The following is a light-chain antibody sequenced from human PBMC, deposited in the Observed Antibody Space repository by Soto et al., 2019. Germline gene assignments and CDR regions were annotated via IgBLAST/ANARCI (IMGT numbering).Light chain of an antibody. V-gene: IGLV2-14*03. Sequence: QSAPTQPASGSGSPGQSITISFTGTSSDVDAYNYVSWYQQHPGKAPKVMIYDVSNRHSGVSYRFSGSKSGITASLTISGLQAEDEADYYCCSYTSSSTYVFGTGTKLTVL. J-gene: IGLJ1*01. CDR1: SSDVDAYNY. CDR2: DVS. CDR3: CSYTSSSTYV.